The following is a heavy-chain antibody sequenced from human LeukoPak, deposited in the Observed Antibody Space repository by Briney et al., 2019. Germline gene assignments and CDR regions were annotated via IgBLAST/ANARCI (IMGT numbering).Heavy chain of an antibody. CDR3: ARGCIVVVTPTAFDY. V-gene: IGHV1-18*01. CDR2: ISPYNGNT. D-gene: IGHD2-21*02. J-gene: IGHJ4*02. Sequence: GASVKVSCKASGYTFISYGISWVRQAPGQGLEWMGWISPYNGNTNYAQNLQGRVTMTTDTSTSTAYMEVRSVRSDDTAVYYCARGCIVVVTPTAFDYWGQGTLVTVSS. CDR1: GYTFISYG.